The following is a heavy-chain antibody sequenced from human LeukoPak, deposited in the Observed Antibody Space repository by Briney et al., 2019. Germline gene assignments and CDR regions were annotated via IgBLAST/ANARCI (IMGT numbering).Heavy chain of an antibody. CDR2: IYYSGST. V-gene: IGHV4-59*08. CDR1: GGSISSYY. J-gene: IGHJ4*02. D-gene: IGHD1-26*01. CDR3: ARQSFAPFQVGPETPIES. Sequence: PSETLSLTCTVSGGSISSYYWSWIRQPPGKGLEWIGYIYYSGSTNYNPSLKSRATISVDTSKNQFSLKLTSVTAADTAVYYCARQSFAPFQVGPETPIESWGQGTLVTVSS.